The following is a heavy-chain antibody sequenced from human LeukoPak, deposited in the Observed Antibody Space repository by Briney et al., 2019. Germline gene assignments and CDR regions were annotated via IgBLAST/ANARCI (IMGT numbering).Heavy chain of an antibody. CDR1: GGSISSYY. V-gene: IGHV4-4*07. CDR2: IYTSGST. CDR3: ARDRRSGSYYNYYYYMDV. Sequence: SETLSLTCTVSGGSISSYYWSWIRQPAGEGLEWIGRIYTSGSTNYNPSLKSRVTMPVDTSKNQFSLKLSSVTAADTAVYYCARDRRSGSYYNYYYYMDVWGKGTTVTVSS. D-gene: IGHD1-26*01. J-gene: IGHJ6*03.